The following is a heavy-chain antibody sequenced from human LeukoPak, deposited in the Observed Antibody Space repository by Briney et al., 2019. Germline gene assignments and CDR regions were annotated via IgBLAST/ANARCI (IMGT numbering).Heavy chain of an antibody. Sequence: PGGSLRLSCAASGFTVDTVYMSWIRQAPGKGLEGVSYISSSSAYAKYADSVKGRFTISRDNAKDSLYLQMNSLRAEDTAVYYCARGTAPSADYWGQGTLVTVSS. V-gene: IGHV3-11*05. CDR1: GFTVDTVY. CDR3: ARGTAPSADY. D-gene: IGHD2-21*02. CDR2: ISSSSAYA. J-gene: IGHJ4*02.